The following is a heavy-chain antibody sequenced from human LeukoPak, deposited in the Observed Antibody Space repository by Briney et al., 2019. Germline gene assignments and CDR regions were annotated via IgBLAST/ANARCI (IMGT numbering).Heavy chain of an antibody. CDR2: IYPSGST. Sequence: SETLSLTCTVSNYSLSSAYYWGWIRQPPGKGLEWIGSIYPSGSTYYNPSLKSRVTISVATSKNQFSLRLSSVTAADTAVYYCARKGGGQLVNTRRWFDPWGQGTLVTVSS. J-gene: IGHJ5*02. D-gene: IGHD1-1*01. CDR3: ARKGGGQLVNTRRWFDP. V-gene: IGHV4-38-2*02. CDR1: NYSLSSAYY.